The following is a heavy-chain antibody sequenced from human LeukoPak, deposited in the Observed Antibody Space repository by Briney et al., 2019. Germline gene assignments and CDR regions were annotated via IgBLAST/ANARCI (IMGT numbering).Heavy chain of an antibody. V-gene: IGHV3-23*01. J-gene: IGHJ3*02. CDR2: ISGSGGST. CDR3: ARVRDYNWNRDAFDI. D-gene: IGHD1-1*01. Sequence: SGGSLRLSCAASGFTFSSYAMSWVRQAPGKGLEWVSAISGSGGSTYYADSVKGRFTISRDNSKNTLYLQMNSLRAEDTAVYYCARVRDYNWNRDAFDIWGRGTMVTVSS. CDR1: GFTFSSYA.